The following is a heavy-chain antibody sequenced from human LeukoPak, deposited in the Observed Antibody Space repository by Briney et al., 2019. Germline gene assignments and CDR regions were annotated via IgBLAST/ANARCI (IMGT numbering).Heavy chain of an antibody. V-gene: IGHV1-46*01. CDR1: GYTFITYY. CDR2: INPSGDST. J-gene: IGHJ3*02. D-gene: IGHD3-22*01. CDR3: AQYYYDSSGYYDAFDI. Sequence: ASVKVSCKASGYTFITYYMHWVRQAPGQGLEWMGIINPSGDSTSYAQKFQGRVTMTRDTSTSTVYMELSSLRSEDTAVYYCAQYYYDSSGYYDAFDIWGQGTMVTVSS.